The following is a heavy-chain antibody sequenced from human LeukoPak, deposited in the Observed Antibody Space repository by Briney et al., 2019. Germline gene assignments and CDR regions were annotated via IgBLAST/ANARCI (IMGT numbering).Heavy chain of an antibody. V-gene: IGHV3-23*01. CDR1: GFTFSSYC. J-gene: IGHJ4*02. CDR3: AKDRRGYSYN. Sequence: PGGSLRLSCAASGFTFSSYCMSWVRQAPGKGLEWVSAISGSGGSTYYADSVKGRFTVSRDNSKNTLYLQMNSLRAEDTAVYYCAKDRRGYSYNWGQGTLVTVSS. CDR2: ISGSGGST. D-gene: IGHD5-18*01.